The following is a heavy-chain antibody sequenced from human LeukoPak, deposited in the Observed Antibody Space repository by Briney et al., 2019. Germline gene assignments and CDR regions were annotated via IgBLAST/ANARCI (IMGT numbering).Heavy chain of an antibody. V-gene: IGHV3-74*01. Sequence: GGSLRLSCAASGFTFSSYWMHWVRQAPGKGLVWVSRINSDGSSTSYADSVKGRSTISRDNAKNTLYLQMNSLRAEDTAVYYCARVNYYGSGSFYTTDYWGQGALVTVSS. J-gene: IGHJ4*02. D-gene: IGHD3-10*01. CDR3: ARVNYYGSGSFYTTDY. CDR1: GFTFSSYW. CDR2: INSDGSST.